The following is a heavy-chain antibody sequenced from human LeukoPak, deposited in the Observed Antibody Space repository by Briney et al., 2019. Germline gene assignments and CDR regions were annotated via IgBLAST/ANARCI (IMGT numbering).Heavy chain of an antibody. V-gene: IGHV3-33*01. CDR3: AREYSSSYYYYGMDV. CDR2: VWHDGSNR. Sequence: PGGSLRLSCTAPGFTFSSYAIHWIRQAPGKGLEWVALVWHDGSNRYYSEAVKGRFTISRDNAKNSLYLQMNSLRAEDTAVYYCAREYSSSYYYYGMDVWGQGTTVTVSS. J-gene: IGHJ6*02. D-gene: IGHD6-6*01. CDR1: GFTFSSYA.